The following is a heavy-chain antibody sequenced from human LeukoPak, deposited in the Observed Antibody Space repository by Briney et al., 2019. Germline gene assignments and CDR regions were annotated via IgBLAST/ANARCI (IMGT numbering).Heavy chain of an antibody. Sequence: SGGSLRLSCAASGLTFSSHWMHWVRQAPGKGLVWVSRITNDGSSTTYADSVKGRFTISRDNAKNMLYLQVNSLRAEDTAVYYCAREGTYYYGSGSYTTRDYYFDYWGQGTLVTVSS. D-gene: IGHD3-10*01. V-gene: IGHV3-74*01. CDR3: AREGTYYYGSGSYTTRDYYFDY. J-gene: IGHJ4*02. CDR2: ITNDGSST. CDR1: GLTFSSHW.